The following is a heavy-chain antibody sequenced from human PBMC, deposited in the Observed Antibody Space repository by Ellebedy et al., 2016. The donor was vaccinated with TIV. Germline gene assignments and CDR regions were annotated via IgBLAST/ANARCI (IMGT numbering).Heavy chain of an antibody. D-gene: IGHD4-23*01. J-gene: IGHJ4*02. CDR2: FDPEDGET. Sequence: ASVKVSCXVSGYTLTELSMHWVRQAPGKGLEWMGGFDPEDGETIYAQKFQGRVTMTEDTSTDTAYMELSSLRSEDTAVYYCATDPVRLKETVVTDTHQNYWGQGTLVTVSS. V-gene: IGHV1-24*01. CDR1: GYTLTELS. CDR3: ATDPVRLKETVVTDTHQNY.